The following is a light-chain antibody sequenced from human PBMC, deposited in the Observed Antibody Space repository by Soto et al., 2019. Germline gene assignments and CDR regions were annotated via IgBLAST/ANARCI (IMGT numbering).Light chain of an antibody. CDR1: QNIGKW. Sequence: QLTQSPSTLSASVGDRVTITCRASQNIGKWLAWYQQKPGTAPNLLISDASSLESGVPSRFRGRGSGTNFPLAISRLQPDDFATYYCHQYDSDRTLGQGTKV. CDR3: HQYDSDRT. J-gene: IGKJ1*01. CDR2: DAS. V-gene: IGKV1-5*01.